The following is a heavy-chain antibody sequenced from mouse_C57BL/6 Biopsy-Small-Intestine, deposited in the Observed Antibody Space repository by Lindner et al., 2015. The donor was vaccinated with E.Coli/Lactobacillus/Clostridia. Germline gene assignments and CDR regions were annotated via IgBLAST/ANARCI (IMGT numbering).Heavy chain of an antibody. J-gene: IGHJ4*01. CDR1: GYIFTDYF. CDR3: ARRIYEGYLMDY. D-gene: IGHD2-3*01. Sequence: VQLQESGAELVRPGASVKLSCKASGYIFTDYFINWVKQRPGQGLEWIARTHPGSGNTYYNEKFKGKATLTAEKSSSTACMQLSSLTSEDSAVYFCARRIYEGYLMDYWGQGTSVTVSS. V-gene: IGHV1-76*01. CDR2: THPGSGNT.